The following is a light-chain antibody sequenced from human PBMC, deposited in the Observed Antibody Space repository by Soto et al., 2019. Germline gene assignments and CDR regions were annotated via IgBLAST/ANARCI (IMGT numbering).Light chain of an antibody. CDR3: HQTFTPPLT. V-gene: IGKV1-39*01. Sequence: DIQMSQSPSSLSASVGDIVTITCRASRNIDTYLSWYQQKAGKAPKLLIFATSTLQSGVPSRFSGSGSGTDFTLTISSLQPEDFGTYYCHQTFTPPLTFGGGTKVDIK. J-gene: IGKJ4*01. CDR1: RNIDTY. CDR2: ATS.